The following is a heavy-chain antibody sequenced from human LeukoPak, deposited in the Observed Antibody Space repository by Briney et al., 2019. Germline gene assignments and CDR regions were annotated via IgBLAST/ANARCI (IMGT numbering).Heavy chain of an antibody. Sequence: SETLSLTCTVSGYSLSSGYYWGWIRPPPGKGLEWIGSIYHSGSTYYNPSLKSRVTISVDTSKNQFSLKLSSVTAADTAVYYCAREVYCSGGSCHINWFDPWGQGTLVTVSS. V-gene: IGHV4-38-2*02. CDR3: AREVYCSGGSCHINWFDP. D-gene: IGHD2-15*01. CDR1: GYSLSSGYY. CDR2: IYHSGST. J-gene: IGHJ5*02.